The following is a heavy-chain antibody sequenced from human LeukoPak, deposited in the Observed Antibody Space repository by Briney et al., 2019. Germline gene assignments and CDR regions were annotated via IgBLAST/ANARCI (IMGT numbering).Heavy chain of an antibody. CDR3: ARVVYDYVWGSYRYVNYFDY. D-gene: IGHD3-16*02. Sequence: SVKVSCKASGGTFSNYAISWVRQAPGQGLEWMGGIIPIFGTANYAQKFRGRVTITADKSTSTAYMELSSLRSEDTAVYYCARVVYDYVWGSYRYVNYFDYWGQGTLVTVSS. CDR1: GGTFSNYA. V-gene: IGHV1-69*06. CDR2: IIPIFGTA. J-gene: IGHJ4*02.